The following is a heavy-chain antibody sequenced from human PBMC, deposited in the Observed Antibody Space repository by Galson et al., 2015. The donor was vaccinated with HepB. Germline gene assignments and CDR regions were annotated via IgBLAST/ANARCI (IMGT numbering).Heavy chain of an antibody. D-gene: IGHD2-21*02. CDR2: INARSGNT. Sequence: SLRLSCAASEFPFNSYAMSWVRQSPGKGPEWVSIINARSGNTFYADSVRGRFTVSRDDSKDTPYLQMENLRADDTAVYYCVTGGIRVTSQYWGRGTLVLVSS. V-gene: IGHV3-23*01. CDR1: EFPFNSYA. J-gene: IGHJ2*01. CDR3: VTGGIRVTSQY.